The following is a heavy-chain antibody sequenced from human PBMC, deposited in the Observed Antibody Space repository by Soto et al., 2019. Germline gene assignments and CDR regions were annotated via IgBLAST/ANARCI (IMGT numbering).Heavy chain of an antibody. CDR2: ISGSGDNT. J-gene: IGHJ6*02. CDR3: VRDLVRGYYGAINYGVDV. D-gene: IGHD1-26*01. V-gene: IGHV3-23*01. CDR1: GFPFSSYA. Sequence: EVQLLESGGGLVQPGGSLRLSCAASGFPFSSYAIIWVRQAPGKGLEWISGISGSGDNTFYADSVKGRFTISRDNSKNTLYLQMNSLRAEDTAVYYCVRDLVRGYYGAINYGVDVWGRGTTVSVSS.